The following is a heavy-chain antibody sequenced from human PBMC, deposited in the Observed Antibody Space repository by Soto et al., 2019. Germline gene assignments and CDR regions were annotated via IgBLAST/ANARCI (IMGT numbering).Heavy chain of an antibody. V-gene: IGHV3-33*01. Sequence: QVQLVESGGGVAQPGRSLRLSCAASGFTFSSHGMHWVRQTPGKGLESVAVIWFDGSNKHYADSVKGRFTISRDNSKDTLYLQMNSLRAEDTAVYYCAREHSSSYTTDYWGQGTLVTLSS. J-gene: IGHJ4*02. CDR1: GFTFSSHG. D-gene: IGHD6-6*01. CDR2: IWFDGSNK. CDR3: AREHSSSYTTDY.